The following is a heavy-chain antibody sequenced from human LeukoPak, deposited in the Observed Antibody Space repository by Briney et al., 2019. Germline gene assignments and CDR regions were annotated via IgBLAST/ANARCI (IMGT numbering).Heavy chain of an antibody. Sequence: PSETLSLTCTVSGGSLSSHYWSWIRQPPGKGLEWIGYIYYSGSTNYNPSLKSRVTISVDTSKNQFSLKLSSVTAADTAVYYCARGTGNYDFWSGTYYYYYMDVWGKGTTVTVSS. CDR3: ARGTGNYDFWSGTYYYYYMDV. D-gene: IGHD3-3*01. J-gene: IGHJ6*03. V-gene: IGHV4-59*11. CDR1: GGSLSSHY. CDR2: IYYSGST.